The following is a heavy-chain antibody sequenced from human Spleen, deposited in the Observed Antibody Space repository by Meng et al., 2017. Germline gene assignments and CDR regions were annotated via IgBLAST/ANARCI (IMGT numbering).Heavy chain of an antibody. J-gene: IGHJ4*02. CDR2: ITYNGGRT. CDR3: AVFEYSFDY. V-gene: IGHV3-64*01. Sequence: EVQLVESGGGLVQPGGSLRLSCAASGFTFSRYTMHWVRQAPGKGLEYVSAITYNGGRTYYVNSVKGRFTTSRDNSQSTLYLQIGSLGAEDMAVYYCAVFEYSFDYWGQGALVTVSS. CDR1: GFTFSRYT. D-gene: IGHD6-6*01.